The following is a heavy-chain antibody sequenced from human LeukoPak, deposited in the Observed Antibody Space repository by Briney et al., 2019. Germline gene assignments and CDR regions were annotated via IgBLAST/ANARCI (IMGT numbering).Heavy chain of an antibody. CDR2: IGGSGVTT. CDR1: GFTFSSFG. D-gene: IGHD6-13*01. CDR3: AKVVDSSSSF. V-gene: IGHV3-23*01. Sequence: GGSLRLSCAASGFTFSSFGMSWVRQAPGKGLEWVSTIGGSGVTTYYADSVKGRFTISRDNSKNTLYLQMSSLRAEDTAVYYCAKVVDSSSSFWGQGTLVTVSS. J-gene: IGHJ4*02.